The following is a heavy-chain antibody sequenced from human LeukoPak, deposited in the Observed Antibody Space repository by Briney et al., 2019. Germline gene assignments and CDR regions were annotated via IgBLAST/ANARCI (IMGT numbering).Heavy chain of an antibody. V-gene: IGHV3-53*01. CDR2: IYSDGNT. D-gene: IGHD6-13*01. CDR3: ARWQRLVF. CDR1: GFSVSSNY. J-gene: IGHJ4*02. Sequence: GGSLRLSCAASGFSVSSNYMSWVRQAPGKGLEWVSVIYSDGNTYYADSVKGRFTISRDNSKNTLYLQMNSLRAEDTAVYYCARWQRLVFWGQGTLVTVSS.